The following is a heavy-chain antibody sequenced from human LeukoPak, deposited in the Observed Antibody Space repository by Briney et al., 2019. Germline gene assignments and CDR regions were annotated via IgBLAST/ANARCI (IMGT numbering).Heavy chain of an antibody. Sequence: ASVKVSCKASGYTFTGYYMHWVRQAPGQGLESMGWINPDSGGTNYAQNFQGRVTMTRDTSISTAYMELSRLRSDDTAVYYCARKHFDWLLPVDYWGQGTLVTVSS. CDR3: ARKHFDWLLPVDY. V-gene: IGHV1-2*02. J-gene: IGHJ4*02. CDR2: INPDSGGT. D-gene: IGHD3-9*01. CDR1: GYTFTGYY.